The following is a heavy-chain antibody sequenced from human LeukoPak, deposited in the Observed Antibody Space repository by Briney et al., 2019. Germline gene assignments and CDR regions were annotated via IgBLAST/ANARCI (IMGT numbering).Heavy chain of an antibody. J-gene: IGHJ4*02. CDR2: IYYSGST. CDR1: GGSISSSSYY. CDR3: ARDYHGSGSYFDY. Sequence: SETLSLTCTVSGGSISSSSYYWGWIRQPPGKGLEWIGSIYYSGSTCFNPSLKSRVTISLDMSKDQFSLKLTSVTAADTAMYYCARDYHGSGSYFDYWGQGILVTVSS. V-gene: IGHV4-39*07. D-gene: IGHD3-10*01.